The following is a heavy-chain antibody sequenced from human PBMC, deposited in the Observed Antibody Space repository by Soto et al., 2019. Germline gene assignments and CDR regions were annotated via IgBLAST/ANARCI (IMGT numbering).Heavy chain of an antibody. J-gene: IGHJ4*02. D-gene: IGHD3-3*01. CDR1: GYTFTSYA. CDR2: INAGNGNT. CDR3: ARLQNDFWSGYYFDY. Sequence: ASVEVSCKASGYTFTSYAMRWVRQAPGQRLEWMGWINAGNGNTKYSQKFQGRVTITRDTSASTAYMELSSRRSEDTAVYYCARLQNDFWSGYYFDYWGQGTLVTVSS. V-gene: IGHV1-3*01.